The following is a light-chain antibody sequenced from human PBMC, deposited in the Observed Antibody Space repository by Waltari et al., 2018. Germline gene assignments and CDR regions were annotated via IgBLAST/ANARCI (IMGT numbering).Light chain of an antibody. J-gene: IGKJ1*01. Sequence: ENVLTQSPGTLSLSPGERDLLSRTASQSVGSSLCWYQQKNRQAPRLLIYDASTRATVIPDRFSGGGSGTDFSLTISRLEPEDFAVYYCQMYVRLPATFGQGTKVEI. CDR1: QSVGSS. CDR2: DAS. V-gene: IGKV3-20*01. CDR3: QMYVRLPAT.